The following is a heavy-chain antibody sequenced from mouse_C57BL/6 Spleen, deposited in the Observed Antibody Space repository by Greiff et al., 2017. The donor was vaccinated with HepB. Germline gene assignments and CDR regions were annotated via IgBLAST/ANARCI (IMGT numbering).Heavy chain of an antibody. J-gene: IGHJ1*03. V-gene: IGHV1-80*01. CDR1: GYAFSSYW. D-gene: IGHD1-1*01. CDR3: ARAPAHGSSWYFDV. CDR2: IYPGDGDT. Sequence: VQLQQSGAELVKPGASVKISCKASGYAFSSYWMNWVKQRPGKGLEWIGQIYPGDGDTNYNGKFKGKATLTADKSSSTAYMQRSSLTSEDSAVYVCARAPAHGSSWYFDVWGTGTTVTVSS.